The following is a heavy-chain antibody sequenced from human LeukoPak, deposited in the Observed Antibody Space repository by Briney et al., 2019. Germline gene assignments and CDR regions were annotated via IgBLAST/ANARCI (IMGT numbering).Heavy chain of an antibody. CDR1: GFTFSSYA. Sequence: GGSLRLSCAASGFTFSSYAMHWVRQAPGKGLEWVAVISYDGSNKYYADSVKGRFTISKDNSKNTLYLQMNSLRAEDTAVYYCARDRDSSSTHFDYWGQGTLVTVSS. J-gene: IGHJ4*02. D-gene: IGHD6-13*01. CDR3: ARDRDSSSTHFDY. V-gene: IGHV3-30*01. CDR2: ISYDGSNK.